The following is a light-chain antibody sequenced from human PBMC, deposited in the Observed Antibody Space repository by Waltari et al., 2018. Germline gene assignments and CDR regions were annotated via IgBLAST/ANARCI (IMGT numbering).Light chain of an antibody. V-gene: IGLV2-8*01. J-gene: IGLJ3*02. CDR2: EVS. CDR3: SSYAGSKFWV. Sequence: QSALTQPPSASGSPGQSVTIPCTGTSSDVGGHNYVSWFQQRPGKAPKVMIYEVSKRPSGVPDRFSGSRSGNTASLIVSGLQAEDEAYYYCSSYAGSKFWVFGGGTKLTVL. CDR1: SSDVGGHNY.